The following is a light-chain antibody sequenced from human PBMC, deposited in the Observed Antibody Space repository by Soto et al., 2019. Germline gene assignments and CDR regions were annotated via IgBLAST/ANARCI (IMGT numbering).Light chain of an antibody. CDR1: QSVSSNY. Sequence: EIVLTQSPGTLSLSPGERATLSCRASQSVSSNYLAWCQQKPGQAPRLLIYAASSRDTGIPDRFGGSGSGTGFTLTISRLEPEDFAVYYCQQYGNSPWTFGQGTKVEI. V-gene: IGKV3-20*01. J-gene: IGKJ1*01. CDR3: QQYGNSPWT. CDR2: AAS.